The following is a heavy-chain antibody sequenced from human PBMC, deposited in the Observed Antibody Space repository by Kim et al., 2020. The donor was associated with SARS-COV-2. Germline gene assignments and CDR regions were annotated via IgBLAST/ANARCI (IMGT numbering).Heavy chain of an antibody. CDR3: ARLTRGVIRYYYYYYMDV. CDR2: IYYSGST. J-gene: IGHJ6*03. CDR1: GGSISSYY. D-gene: IGHD3-10*01. V-gene: IGHV4-59*08. Sequence: SETLSLTCTVSGGSISSYYWSWIRQPPGKGLEWIGYIYYSGSTNYNPSLKSRVTISVDTSKNQFSLKLSSVTAADTAVYYCARLTRGVIRYYYYYYMDVWGKGTTVTVSS.